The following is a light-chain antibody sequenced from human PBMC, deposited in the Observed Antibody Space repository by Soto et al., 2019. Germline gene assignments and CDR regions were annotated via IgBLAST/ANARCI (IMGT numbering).Light chain of an antibody. CDR3: QQRARWPST. Sequence: VLTQSPDILSLSLGQTATLSCRASESVDRYVAWYQQKVGQAPRLLIYDAFTRATGVAARFSGSGSATDFTLTISSLEPDDFAVYYCQQRARWPSTFGPGTKVEIK. CDR1: ESVDRY. CDR2: DAF. J-gene: IGKJ2*02. V-gene: IGKV3-11*01.